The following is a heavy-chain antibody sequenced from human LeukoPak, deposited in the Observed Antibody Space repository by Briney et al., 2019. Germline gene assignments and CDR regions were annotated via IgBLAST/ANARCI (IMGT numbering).Heavy chain of an antibody. CDR3: ASQNYYDSSGYDGFLGPHRYYFDY. D-gene: IGHD3-22*01. Sequence: ASVKVSCKASGYTFTSYYMHWVRQAPGQGLEWRGIINTSGGSTSYAQKFQGRVTMTRDISTSTVYMELSSLRSEDTAVYYCASQNYYDSSGYDGFLGPHRYYFDYWGQGTLVTVSS. J-gene: IGHJ4*02. V-gene: IGHV1-46*01. CDR1: GYTFTSYY. CDR2: INTSGGST.